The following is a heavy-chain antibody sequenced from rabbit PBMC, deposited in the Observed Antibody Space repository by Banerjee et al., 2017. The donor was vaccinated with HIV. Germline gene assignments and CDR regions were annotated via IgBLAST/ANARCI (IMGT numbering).Heavy chain of an antibody. V-gene: IGHV1S47*01. CDR2: IDNGNGNT. D-gene: IGHD7-1*01. CDR3: ARDPPGYIVDGSVDL. Sequence: QEQLEESGGGLVKPEGSLTLTCKASGFDFSSNAMCWVRQAPGKGPEWIACIDNGNGNTFYASWVNGRFTISRSPSLNTVTLQMTSLTAADTATYFCARDPPGYIVDGSVDLFGPGTLVTVS. CDR1: GFDFSSNA. J-gene: IGHJ4*01.